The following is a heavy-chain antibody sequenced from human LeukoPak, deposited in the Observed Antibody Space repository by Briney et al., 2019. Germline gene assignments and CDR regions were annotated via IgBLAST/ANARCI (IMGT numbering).Heavy chain of an antibody. J-gene: IGHJ4*02. V-gene: IGHV1-8*01. Sequence: ASVKVSCKASGYTFTSYDINWVRQATGQGFEWMGWMNPNSGNTGYAQKFQGRVTMTRNTSISTAYMELSSLRSEDTAVYYCAKGPRSGYYSPSLDYWGQGTLVTVSS. CDR1: GYTFTSYD. CDR2: MNPNSGNT. CDR3: AKGPRSGYYSPSLDY. D-gene: IGHD3-22*01.